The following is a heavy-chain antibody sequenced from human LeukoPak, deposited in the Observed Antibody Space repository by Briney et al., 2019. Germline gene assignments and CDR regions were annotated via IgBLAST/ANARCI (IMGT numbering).Heavy chain of an antibody. Sequence: SETLSLTCNVSGDSVSSDNFYWAWIRQPPGKGPEWIGTIYHSGSAYHNPSLESRLTISIDTSKNQFSLKLASVTAADTAIYYCAKGAGGFSYYNWFDPWGQGTLVTVSS. D-gene: IGHD5-18*01. CDR2: IYHSGSA. V-gene: IGHV4-39*07. CDR1: GDSVSSDNFY. J-gene: IGHJ5*02. CDR3: AKGAGGFSYYNWFDP.